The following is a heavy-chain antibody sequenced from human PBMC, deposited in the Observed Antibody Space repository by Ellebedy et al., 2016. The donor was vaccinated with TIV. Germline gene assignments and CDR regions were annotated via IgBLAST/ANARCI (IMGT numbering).Heavy chain of an antibody. CDR2: INHSGST. CDR1: GGSFSGYY. V-gene: IGHV4-34*01. J-gene: IGHJ5*02. CDR3: ARNQWHCSDGSCSGGWFDP. D-gene: IGHD2-15*01. Sequence: SETLSLXCAVYGGSFSGYYWSWIRQPPGKGLEWIGEINHSGSTNYNPSLKSRVTISVDTSKNQFSLKLTSVTAADTAVYYCARNQWHCSDGSCSGGWFDPWGQGTLVTVSS.